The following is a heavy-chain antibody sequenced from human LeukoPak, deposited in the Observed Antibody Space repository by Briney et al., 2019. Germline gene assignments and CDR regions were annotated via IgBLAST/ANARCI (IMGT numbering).Heavy chain of an antibody. Sequence: ASVKVSCKASGYTFTTYDINWVRHATGQGLEFMGWMNPNSGNTGYAQKFQGRVTMTRNTSISTAFMELSGLRSEDTAVYFCARRNTAMVAGLDYWGQGSLVTVSS. V-gene: IGHV1-8*01. CDR3: ARRNTAMVAGLDY. CDR2: MNPNSGNT. J-gene: IGHJ4*02. CDR1: GYTFTTYD. D-gene: IGHD5-18*01.